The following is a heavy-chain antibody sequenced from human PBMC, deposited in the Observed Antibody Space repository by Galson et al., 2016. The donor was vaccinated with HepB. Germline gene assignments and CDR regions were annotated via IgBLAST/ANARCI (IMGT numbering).Heavy chain of an antibody. CDR3: ASLFSAAVAGYWYFDL. D-gene: IGHD6-19*01. CDR1: GFAFNTYA. V-gene: IGHV3-21*01. J-gene: IGHJ2*01. Sequence: SLRLSCATSGFAFNTYAMNWVRQAPGKGLEWVSSISSSSSYIYYADSVKGRFTISRDNAKNSLYLQMNSLRAEDTAVYYCASLFSAAVAGYWYFDLWGRGTLVTVSS. CDR2: ISSSSSYI.